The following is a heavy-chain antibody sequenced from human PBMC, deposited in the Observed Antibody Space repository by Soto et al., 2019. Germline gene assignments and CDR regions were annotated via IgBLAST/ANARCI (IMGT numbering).Heavy chain of an antibody. D-gene: IGHD4-17*01. CDR1: GGSFSGYY. J-gene: IGHJ5*02. CDR2: INHSGST. CDR3: ARDKPYGDYPP. V-gene: IGHV4-34*01. Sequence: PSETLSLTCAVYGGSFSGYYWSWIRQPPGKGLEWIGEINHSGSTNYNPSLKSRVTISVDTSKNQFSLKLSSVTAADTAVYYCARDKPYGDYPPWGQGTLVPVSS.